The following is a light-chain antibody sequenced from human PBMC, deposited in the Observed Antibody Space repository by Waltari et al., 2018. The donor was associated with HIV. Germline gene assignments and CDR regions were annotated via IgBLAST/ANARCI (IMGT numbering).Light chain of an antibody. V-gene: IGLV3-25*03. Sequence: SYELTQPPSLSVSPGQTAGITCSGDVLSRQYSYWYRTTPGQAPLMVMSRDTGRPSVIPGRFSGSKSGTTVTLTIGGVQAEDEADYYCQSGDNSGPHVVFGGGTTLTVL. CDR2: RDT. CDR3: QSGDNSGPHVV. J-gene: IGLJ2*01. CDR1: VLSRQY.